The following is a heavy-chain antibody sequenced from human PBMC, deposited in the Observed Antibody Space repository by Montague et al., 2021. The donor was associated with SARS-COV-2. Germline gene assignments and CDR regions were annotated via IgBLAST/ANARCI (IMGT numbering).Heavy chain of an antibody. Sequence: SLRFSCAATGFDVNSNYMTWVRQAPGKGLEWVSVIYSGGTTYYANSVKDRFTISRDSSKNTVHLQMNSLRVDDTAVYYCARRLEERLPYYYYGLDVWGQGTTVTVSS. J-gene: IGHJ6*02. V-gene: IGHV3-66*01. CDR3: ARRLEERLPYYYYGLDV. CDR1: GFDVNSNY. CDR2: IYSGGTT. D-gene: IGHD1/OR15-1a*01.